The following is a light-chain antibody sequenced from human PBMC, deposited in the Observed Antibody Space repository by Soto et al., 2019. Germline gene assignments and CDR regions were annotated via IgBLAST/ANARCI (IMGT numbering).Light chain of an antibody. CDR1: RSNIGSNA. Sequence: QSVLTQPPSASGTPGQTVTISCSGSRSNIGSNAVNWYQQLPGTAPKLLIYSNYQRPSGVPDRFSGSKSGTLASLAISGLQSEDEADYYCAAWDDSLDGHVFGTGTKVTVL. CDR2: SNY. CDR3: AAWDDSLDGHV. J-gene: IGLJ1*01. V-gene: IGLV1-44*01.